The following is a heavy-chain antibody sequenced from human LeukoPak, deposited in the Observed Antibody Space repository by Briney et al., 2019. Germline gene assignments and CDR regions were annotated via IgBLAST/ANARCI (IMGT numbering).Heavy chain of an antibody. J-gene: IGHJ3*02. D-gene: IGHD3-22*01. V-gene: IGHV3-13*01. CDR3: ARAPRRGYYSAFDI. CDR1: GFTFSSYD. Sequence: GGSLRLSCAASGFTFSSYDMHWVRQATGKGLEWVSAIGTAGDTYYPGSVKGRFTISRENAKNSLYLQMNSLRAGDTAVYYCARAPRRGYYSAFDIWGQGTMVTVSS. CDR2: IGTAGDT.